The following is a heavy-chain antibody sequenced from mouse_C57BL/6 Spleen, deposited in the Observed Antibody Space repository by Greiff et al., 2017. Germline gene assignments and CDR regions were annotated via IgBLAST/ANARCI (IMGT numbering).Heavy chain of an antibody. J-gene: IGHJ4*01. D-gene: IGHD2-5*01. CDR1: GYTFTSYW. CDR3: ARGYSNYAMDY. V-gene: IGHV1-69*01. Sequence: VQLQQPGAELVMPGASVKLSCKASGYTFTSYWMHWVKQRPGQGLEWIGEIDPSDSYTNYNQKFKGKSTLTVDKSSSTAYMQLSSLTYEDSAVYYCARGYSNYAMDYWGQGTSVTVSS. CDR2: IDPSDSYT.